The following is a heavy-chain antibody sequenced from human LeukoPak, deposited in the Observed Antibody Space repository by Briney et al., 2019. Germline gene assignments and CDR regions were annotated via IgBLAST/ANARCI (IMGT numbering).Heavy chain of an antibody. CDR3: ARGYSYGLGAFDY. CDR1: GFTFSSYA. J-gene: IGHJ4*02. D-gene: IGHD5-18*01. CDR2: ISYDGSNK. V-gene: IGHV3-30-3*01. Sequence: GGSLRLSCAASGFTFSSYAMHWVRQAPGKGLEWVAVISYDGSNKYYADSVKGRFTISRDNSKNTLYLQMNSLRAEDTAVYYCARGYSYGLGAFDYWGQGTLVIVSS.